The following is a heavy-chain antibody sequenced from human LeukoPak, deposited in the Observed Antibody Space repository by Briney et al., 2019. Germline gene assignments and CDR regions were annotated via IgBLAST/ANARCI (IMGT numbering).Heavy chain of an antibody. J-gene: IGHJ6*03. CDR1: GFTFSGYS. D-gene: IGHD4-23*01. V-gene: IGHV3-66*01. CDR2: IYSGGST. CDR3: ARDGDTVLTRGYFDYADV. Sequence: PAGSLRLSCAVSGFTFSGYSMNWVRQAPGKGLEWVSDIYSGGSTYYTDSVKGRFTISRDNSKNTLYLQLNSLRAEDTAVYYCARDGDTVLTRGYFDYADVWDKGPTVTVSS.